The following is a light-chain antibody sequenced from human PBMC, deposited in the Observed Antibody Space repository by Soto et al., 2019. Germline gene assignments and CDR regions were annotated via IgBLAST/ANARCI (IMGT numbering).Light chain of an antibody. V-gene: IGLV2-14*01. Sequence: QSLLTQPASLSGSPGQSITISCTGTSSDVGNYKYVSWYQQHPGKAPKLMIYEVSNRPSGVSNRFSGSKSGNTASLTISGLQAEDETDYYCFSYTSSGTYVFGTGTRSPS. CDR1: SSDVGNYKY. CDR3: FSYTSSGTYV. CDR2: EVS. J-gene: IGLJ1*01.